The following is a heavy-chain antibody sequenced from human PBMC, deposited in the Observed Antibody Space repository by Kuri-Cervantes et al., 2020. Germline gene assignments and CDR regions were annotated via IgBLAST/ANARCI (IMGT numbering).Heavy chain of an antibody. CDR3: AGGTSNYGFFWDY. J-gene: IGHJ4*02. CDR1: GFTFSSYS. Sequence: GGSLRLSCAASGFTFSSYSMNWVRQAPGKGLEWVSYISSSSSTIYYADSVKGRFTISRDNSKIMVYLQMNSLRAEDTALYYCAGGTSNYGFFWDYWGQGTLVTVSS. CDR2: ISSSSSTI. V-gene: IGHV3-48*01. D-gene: IGHD3-10*01.